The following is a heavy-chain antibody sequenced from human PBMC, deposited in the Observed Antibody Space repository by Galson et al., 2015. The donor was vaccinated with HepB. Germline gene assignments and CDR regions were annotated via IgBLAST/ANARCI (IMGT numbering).Heavy chain of an antibody. Sequence: SLRLSCAASGFTFSSYEMNWVRQAPGKGLEWVSYISSSGSTIYYADSVKGRFTISRVNAKNSLYLQMNSLRAEDTAVYYCARGLYSWNTGDYWGQGTLVTVSS. CDR3: ARGLYSWNTGDY. CDR1: GFTFSSYE. D-gene: IGHD1/OR15-1a*01. V-gene: IGHV3-48*03. CDR2: ISSSGSTI. J-gene: IGHJ4*02.